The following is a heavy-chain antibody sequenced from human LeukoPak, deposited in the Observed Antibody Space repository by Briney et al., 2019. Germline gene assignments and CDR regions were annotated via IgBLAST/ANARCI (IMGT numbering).Heavy chain of an antibody. CDR3: AREESIGRYQFLHDY. CDR2: ISPYNENT. V-gene: IGHV1-18*01. J-gene: IGHJ4*02. D-gene: IGHD1-26*01. Sequence: ASVKVSCKAYGYTFIRNGISWVRQAPGQGLEWMGWISPYNENTKYLQMLQGRVTLTTDTSTSTAYMELRSLTSDDTAVYYCAREESIGRYQFLHDYWGQGTLVTVSS. CDR1: GYTFIRNG.